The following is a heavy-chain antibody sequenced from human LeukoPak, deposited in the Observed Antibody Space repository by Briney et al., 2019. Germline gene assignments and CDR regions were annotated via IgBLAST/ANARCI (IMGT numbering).Heavy chain of an antibody. Sequence: GGSLRLSCAASGFTFSSYAMSWVRQAPGKGLEWVSAISGSGGSTYYADSVKGRFTISRDNSKNTLYLQMNSLRAEDTAVYYCASLNYDFWSGLHDAFDIWGQGTMVTVSS. J-gene: IGHJ3*02. CDR1: GFTFSSYA. CDR2: ISGSGGST. CDR3: ASLNYDFWSGLHDAFDI. D-gene: IGHD3-3*01. V-gene: IGHV3-23*01.